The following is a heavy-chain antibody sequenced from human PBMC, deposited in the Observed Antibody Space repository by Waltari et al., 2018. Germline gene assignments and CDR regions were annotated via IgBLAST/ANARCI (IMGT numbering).Heavy chain of an antibody. CDR1: GGSISSSSYY. CDR2: IYYSGST. D-gene: IGHD3-9*01. V-gene: IGHV4-39*01. CDR3: ARRTPWPIRYFDWLSQGDAFDI. J-gene: IGHJ3*02. Sequence: QLQLQESGPGLVKPSETLSLTCTVSGGSISSSSYYWGWIRQPPGKGLEWIGSIYYSGSTYYNPSLKSRVTISVDTSKNQFSLKLSSVTAADTAVYYCARRTPWPIRYFDWLSQGDAFDIWGQGTMVTVSS.